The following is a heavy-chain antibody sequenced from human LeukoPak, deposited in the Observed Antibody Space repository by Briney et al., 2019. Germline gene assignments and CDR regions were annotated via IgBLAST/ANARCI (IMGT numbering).Heavy chain of an antibody. CDR3: AKGPGAAAAAGTSSGYYGMDV. J-gene: IGHJ6*02. CDR1: GFTFSSYA. D-gene: IGHD6-13*01. CDR2: ISGSGGST. Sequence: QAGGSLRLSCAASGFTFSSYAMSWVRQAPGKGLEWVSAISGSGGSTYYADSVKGRFTISRDNSKNTLYLQMNSLRAEDAAVYYCAKGPGAAAAAGTSSGYYGMDVWGQGTTVTVSS. V-gene: IGHV3-23*01.